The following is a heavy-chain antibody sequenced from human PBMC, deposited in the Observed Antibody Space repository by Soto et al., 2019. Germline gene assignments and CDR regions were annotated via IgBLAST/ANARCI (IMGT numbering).Heavy chain of an antibody. CDR2: ISGSGGST. D-gene: IGHD6-13*01. V-gene: IGHV3-23*01. CDR3: SGAAGLWYYGMDV. J-gene: IGHJ6*02. Sequence: EVQLLESGGGLVQPGGSLRLSCAASRFTFSSYAMSWVRQAPGKGLEWGSVISGSGGSTYYADSVKGRFTISRDNSKNTLYLQMNSLRAEDTAVYYCSGAAGLWYYGMDVWGQGTTVTVSS. CDR1: RFTFSSYA.